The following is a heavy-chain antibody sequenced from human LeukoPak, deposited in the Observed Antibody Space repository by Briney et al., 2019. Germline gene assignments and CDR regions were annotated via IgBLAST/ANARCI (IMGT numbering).Heavy chain of an antibody. D-gene: IGHD1-26*01. CDR1: GGSFSGYY. J-gene: IGHJ4*02. Sequence: SETLSLTCAVYGGSFSGYYWSWIRQPPGKGLEWIGEINHSGSTNYNPSLKSRVTISVDTSKNQFSLKLSSVTAADTAVYYCARDYHEWELQRGLDYWGQGTLVTVSS. CDR2: INHSGST. V-gene: IGHV4-34*01. CDR3: ARDYHEWELQRGLDY.